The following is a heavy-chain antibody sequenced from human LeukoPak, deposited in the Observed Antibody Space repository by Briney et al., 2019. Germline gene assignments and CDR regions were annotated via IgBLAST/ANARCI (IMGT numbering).Heavy chain of an antibody. CDR1: GYTLTELS. V-gene: IGHV1-18*01. CDR2: SGPYNGNT. D-gene: IGHD1-1*01. Sequence: ASVKVSCKVSGYTLTELSMHWVRQAPGQGLEWMGWSGPYNGNTNYAQKLQDRITMTIDTSTSTAYMELRSLRSDDTAMYYCARRAPGKLAADYWGQGTLVTVSS. CDR3: ARRAPGKLAADY. J-gene: IGHJ4*02.